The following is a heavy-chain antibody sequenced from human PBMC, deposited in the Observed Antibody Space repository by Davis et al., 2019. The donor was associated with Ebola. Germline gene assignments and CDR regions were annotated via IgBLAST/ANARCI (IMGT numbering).Heavy chain of an antibody. CDR3: ARDSDAFDI. CDR2: IYYSGRT. J-gene: IGHJ3*02. Sequence: SETLSLTCTVSGGSLSSYYWSWIRQPPGKGLEWIGYIYYSGRTNYNPSLKSRVTISLDTSKNQFSLKLTSVTAADTAVYYCARDSDAFDIWGQGTMVTVSS. CDR1: GGSLSSYY. V-gene: IGHV4-59*01.